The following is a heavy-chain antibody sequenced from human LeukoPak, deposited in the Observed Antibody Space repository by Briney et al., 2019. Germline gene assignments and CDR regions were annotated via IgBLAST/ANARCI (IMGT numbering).Heavy chain of an antibody. CDR2: VYYSGST. V-gene: IGHV4-59*08. J-gene: IGHJ4*02. Sequence: PSETLSLTCTVSDASISNYYWSWIRQPPGKGLKWTGYVYYSGSTNYNPSLKSRVTISVDTSKDQFSLKLSSVTAADTAVYYCARFYYDSSGYYAAFDYWGQGTLVTVSS. CDR3: ARFYYDSSGYYAAFDY. CDR1: DASISNYY. D-gene: IGHD3-22*01.